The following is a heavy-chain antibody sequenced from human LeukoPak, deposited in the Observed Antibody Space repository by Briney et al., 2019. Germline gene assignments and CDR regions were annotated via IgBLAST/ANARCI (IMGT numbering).Heavy chain of an antibody. J-gene: IGHJ4*02. CDR3: ARGPAAGFDY. CDR1: GYTLTSYD. Sequence: ASVKVSCKASGYTLTSYDINWVRQATGQGLEWMGWMNPNSGNTGYAQKFQGTVTMTRNTSISTAYMELSSLRSEATGVYYCARGPAAGFDYWGQGTRVTVSS. CDR2: MNPNSGNT. V-gene: IGHV1-8*01. D-gene: IGHD6-13*01.